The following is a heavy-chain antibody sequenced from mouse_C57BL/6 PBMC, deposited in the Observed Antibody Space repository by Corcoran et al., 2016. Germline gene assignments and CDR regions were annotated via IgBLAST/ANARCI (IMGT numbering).Heavy chain of an antibody. CDR2: INPYNGGT. Sequence: EVQLQQSGPVLVKPGASVKMSCKASGYTFTDYYMNWVKQSHGKSLEWIGVINPYNGGTSYNQKFKGKATLTVDKSSSTAYMELNSLTSEDSAVYYCASDYGYRYWYFDVWGTGTTVTVSS. CDR3: ASDYGYRYWYFDV. CDR1: GYTFTDYY. J-gene: IGHJ1*03. V-gene: IGHV1-19*01. D-gene: IGHD2-2*01.